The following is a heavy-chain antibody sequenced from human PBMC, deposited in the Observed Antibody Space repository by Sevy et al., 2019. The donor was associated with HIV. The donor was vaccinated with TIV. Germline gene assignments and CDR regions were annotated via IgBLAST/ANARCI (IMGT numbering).Heavy chain of an antibody. D-gene: IGHD6-19*01. CDR1: DVSISSGTNY. J-gene: IGHJ3*01. CDR2: IYYSGTT. V-gene: IGHV4-39*01. CDR3: ATQRGGWYEYDASDV. Sequence: SETLSLTCTVSDVSISSGTNYWGWTRQLPGKGLEWIGSIYYSGTTYYNPSLKSRVTMSADTSMNPFSLKLSSVTVADTAVYYCATQRGGWYEYDASDVWGQGTMVTVSS.